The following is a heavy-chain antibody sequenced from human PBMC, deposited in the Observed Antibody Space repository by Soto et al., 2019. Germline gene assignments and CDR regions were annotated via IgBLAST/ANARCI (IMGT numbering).Heavy chain of an antibody. D-gene: IGHD3-16*01. CDR1: GFKFSNYA. CDR2: ISATGGGT. V-gene: IGHV3-23*01. CDR3: AKDRRAGGNSAFYFDF. J-gene: IGHJ4*02. Sequence: GGSLRLSCAASGFKFSNYAMIWVRHAPGKGLEWVSLISATGGGTYYADSVKGRFTISRDNSHNTLYLQVHSLTAEDTAVYYCAKDRRAGGNSAFYFDFWGQGAQVTVSS.